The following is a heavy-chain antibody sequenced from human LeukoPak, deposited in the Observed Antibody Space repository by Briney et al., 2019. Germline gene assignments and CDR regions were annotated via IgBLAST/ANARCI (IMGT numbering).Heavy chain of an antibody. D-gene: IGHD2-2*01. Sequence: SETLSLTCTVSGGSISSYHWSWIRQPAGKGLEWIGRIYTSGITNYNPSLKSRVTMSVDTSKIQFSLKLSSVTAADTAVYYCARDHWDVVVPAVWGQGTLVTVSS. J-gene: IGHJ4*02. CDR1: GGSISSYH. CDR3: ARDHWDVVVPAV. V-gene: IGHV4-4*07. CDR2: IYTSGIT.